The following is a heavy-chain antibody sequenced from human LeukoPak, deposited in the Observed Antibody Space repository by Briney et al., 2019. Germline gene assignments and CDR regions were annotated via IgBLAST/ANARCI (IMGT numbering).Heavy chain of an antibody. CDR1: GFTFSSYA. D-gene: IGHD6-13*01. CDR2: ISGSGGST. J-gene: IGHJ4*02. CDR3: AKDGEYSSSWYCFDY. V-gene: IGHV3-23*01. Sequence: GGSLRLSCAASGFTFSSYAMSWVRQAPGKGLEWVSAISGSGGSTYYADSVKGRFIISRDNSKNTLYLRMNSLRADDTAIYYCAKDGEYSSSWYCFDYWGQGTLVTVSS.